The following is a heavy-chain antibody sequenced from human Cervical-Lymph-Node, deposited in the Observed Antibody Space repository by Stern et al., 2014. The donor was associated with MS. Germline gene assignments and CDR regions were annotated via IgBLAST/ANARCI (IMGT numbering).Heavy chain of an antibody. J-gene: IGHJ3*02. V-gene: IGHV1-18*01. D-gene: IGHD5-18*01. CDR1: GYAFTNYR. CDR2: ISPHNGNT. Sequence: VQLVESGAEVKKPGASVKVSCKASGYAFTNYRVTWVRQAPGEGLEWMGWISPHNGNTKYAQNFHGRVTLTTDTSTNTAYMDLRSLRSDDTAIYYCARQLWQQLRFDAFDIWGQGTRVTVSP. CDR3: ARQLWQQLRFDAFDI.